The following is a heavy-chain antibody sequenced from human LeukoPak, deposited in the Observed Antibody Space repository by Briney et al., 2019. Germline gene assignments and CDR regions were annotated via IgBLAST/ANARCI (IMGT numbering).Heavy chain of an antibody. J-gene: IGHJ5*02. D-gene: IGHD6-13*01. CDR3: ARHAAAGTSGWFDP. Sequence: SETLSLTCTVSGASISGSGYYWGWIRQPPGKGLEWIGSNYYSGSTYYNPSLKSRVTISVDTSKNQFSLKLSSVTAAAAAVYYCARHAAAGTSGWFDPWGQGTLVTVSS. V-gene: IGHV4-39*01. CDR1: GASISGSGYY. CDR2: NYYSGST.